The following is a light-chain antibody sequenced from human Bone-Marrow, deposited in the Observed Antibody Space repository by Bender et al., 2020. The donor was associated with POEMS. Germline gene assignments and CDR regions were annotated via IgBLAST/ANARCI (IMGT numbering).Light chain of an antibody. J-gene: IGLJ2*01. CDR2: YDS. CDR3: QVWNSRFDPVV. CDR1: NIGGKS. Sequence: SYVLTQPPSVSVAPGETARISCGGDNIGGKSVHWYQQKSGQAPVLVIFYDSDRPSGTPERFSGSNSGNTATLTISRLEAGDEADYYCQVWNSRFDPVVFGGGTRLTVL. V-gene: IGLV3-21*01.